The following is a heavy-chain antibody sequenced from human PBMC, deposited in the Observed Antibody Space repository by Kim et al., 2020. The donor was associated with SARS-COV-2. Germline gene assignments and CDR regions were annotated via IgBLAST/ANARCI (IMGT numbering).Heavy chain of an antibody. CDR3: ARSAVTTYSIFDY. J-gene: IGHJ4*02. D-gene: IGHD4-17*01. V-gene: IGHV4-34*01. CDR1: GGSFSGYY. Sequence: SETLSLTCAVYGGSFSGYYWSWIRQPPGKGLEWIGEINHSGSTNYNPSLKSRVTISVDTSKNQFSLKLSSVTDADTAVYYCARSAVTTYSIFDYWGQGTL. CDR2: INHSGST.